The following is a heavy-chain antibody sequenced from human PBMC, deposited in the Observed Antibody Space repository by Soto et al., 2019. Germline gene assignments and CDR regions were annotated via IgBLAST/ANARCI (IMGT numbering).Heavy chain of an antibody. J-gene: IGHJ3*02. D-gene: IGHD3-22*01. V-gene: IGHV3-23*01. CDR1: GFTFSNYG. CDR2: ISGGGGST. Sequence: EVQLLESGGGLVQPGGSLRLSCAASGFTFSNYGMSWVRQAPGKGLEWVSGISGGGGSTYYADSVKGRFTISRANSKNTLYLQMNSLGAEDTAVYYCAKGHSYDSGDSPRGAFDIWGQGTMVTVSS. CDR3: AKGHSYDSGDSPRGAFDI.